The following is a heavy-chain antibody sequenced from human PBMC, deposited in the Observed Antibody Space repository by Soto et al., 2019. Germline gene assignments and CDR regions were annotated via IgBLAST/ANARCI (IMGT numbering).Heavy chain of an antibody. D-gene: IGHD6-13*01. V-gene: IGHV4-34*01. Sequence: WTWIRQSPGKGLEWIGEINHSGSTNYNPSLKSRVTISVDTSKNQFSLNLSSVTAADTAVYYCAGGRGRQQLVMSYYYGMDVWGQGTTVTVSS. CDR2: INHSGST. CDR3: AGGRGRQQLVMSYYYGMDV. J-gene: IGHJ6*02.